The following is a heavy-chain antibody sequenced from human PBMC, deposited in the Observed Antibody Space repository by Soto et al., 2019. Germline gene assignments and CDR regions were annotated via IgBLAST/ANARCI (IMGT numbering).Heavy chain of an antibody. CDR3: ARGHYGMDV. V-gene: IGHV3-7*03. Sequence: EVQLVESGGGLVQPGGSLTLSCVASGFTFSNHRISWVRQAPGKGLEWVANIKEDGSEKYYMDSVKGRFTISRDNAENSVYLQMNSLRAEDTAVYYCARGHYGMDVWGQGTTVTVSS. J-gene: IGHJ6*02. CDR2: IKEDGSEK. CDR1: GFTFSNHR.